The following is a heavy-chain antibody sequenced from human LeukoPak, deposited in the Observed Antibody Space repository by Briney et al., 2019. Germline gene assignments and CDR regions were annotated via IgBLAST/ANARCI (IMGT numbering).Heavy chain of an antibody. Sequence: TGGSLRLSCAASGFTFHNYGMHCVRQAPGKGLEWVALIWYDGSNTYYADSVKGRFTISRENSNNTLYLQMNRLRAEDTAVYYCARDQQRFCSGGTCYLGFEYWGQGILVTVSS. D-gene: IGHD2-15*01. J-gene: IGHJ4*02. V-gene: IGHV3-33*01. CDR3: ARDQQRFCSGGTCYLGFEY. CDR1: GFTFHNYG. CDR2: IWYDGSNT.